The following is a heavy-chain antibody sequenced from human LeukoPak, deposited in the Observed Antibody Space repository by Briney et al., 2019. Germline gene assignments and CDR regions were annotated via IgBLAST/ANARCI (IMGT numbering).Heavy chain of an antibody. CDR2: ISAYNGNT. Sequence: ASVKVSCKASGYTFTSYGISWVRQAPGQGLEWMGWISAYNGNTNYAQNLQGRVTMTTDTSTSTAYMELRSLRSDDTAVYYCAREGYYYDRSGYYSTDYYYYYMDVWGKGTTVTVSS. J-gene: IGHJ6*03. CDR1: GYTFTSYG. CDR3: AREGYYYDRSGYYSTDYYYYYMDV. V-gene: IGHV1-18*01. D-gene: IGHD3-22*01.